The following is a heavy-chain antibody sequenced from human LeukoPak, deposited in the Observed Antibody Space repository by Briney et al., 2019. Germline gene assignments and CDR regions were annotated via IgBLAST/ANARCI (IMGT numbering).Heavy chain of an antibody. CDR2: IYTSGST. CDR3: ARDYYDSSGYPYSYYYYYMDV. CDR1: GGSISSGSYY. Sequence: SETLSLTCTVSGGSISSGSYYWSWIRQPAGKGLEWIGRIYTSGSTNYNPSLKSRVTISVDTSKNQFSLKLCSVAAADTAVYYCARDYYDSSGYPYSYYYYYMDVWAKGPRSPSP. J-gene: IGHJ6*03. D-gene: IGHD3-22*01. V-gene: IGHV4-61*02.